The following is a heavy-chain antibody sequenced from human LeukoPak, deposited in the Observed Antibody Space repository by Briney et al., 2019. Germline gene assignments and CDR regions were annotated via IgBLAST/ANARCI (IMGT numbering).Heavy chain of an antibody. D-gene: IGHD3-22*01. CDR2: INHSGST. CDR3: AIMPPYYYDSSGYYYGNDY. V-gene: IGHV4-34*01. J-gene: IGHJ4*02. CDR1: GGSFSGYY. Sequence: SETLSLTCAVYGGSFSGYYWSWIRQAPGKGLEWIGEINHSGSTNYNPSLKSRVTISVDTSKNQFSLKLSSVTAADTAVYYCAIMPPYYYDSSGYYYGNDYWGQGTLVTVSS.